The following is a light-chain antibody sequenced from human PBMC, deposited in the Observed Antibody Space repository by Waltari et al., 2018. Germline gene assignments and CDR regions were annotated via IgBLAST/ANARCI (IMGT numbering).Light chain of an antibody. J-gene: IGKJ2*01. CDR3: QQYNNWPPYT. V-gene: IGKV3-15*01. CDR1: QCVSSN. Sequence: DIVMTQSPDSLAVSPGDTASLSCRASQCVSSNLAWYQQKPGQAPRLLIYGAYTRATGIPARFSGSGSGTEFTLTISSLQSEDFAVYYCQQYNNWPPYTFGQGTKLEIK. CDR2: GAY.